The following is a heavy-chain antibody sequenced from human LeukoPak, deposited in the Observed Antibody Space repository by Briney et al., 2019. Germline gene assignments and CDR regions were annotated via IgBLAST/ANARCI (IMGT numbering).Heavy chain of an antibody. D-gene: IGHD3-10*02. Sequence: GGSLRLSCVASGFTFSSTWMHWFRQGAGKGLVWLSRITSDGRTTIYADSVEGRFTISRDNAKNTLYLQMNSLRVEDTAVYYCVRDRYYVPDYWGRGTLVTVSS. CDR1: GFTFSSTW. CDR2: ITSDGRTT. V-gene: IGHV3-74*01. CDR3: VRDRYYVPDY. J-gene: IGHJ4*02.